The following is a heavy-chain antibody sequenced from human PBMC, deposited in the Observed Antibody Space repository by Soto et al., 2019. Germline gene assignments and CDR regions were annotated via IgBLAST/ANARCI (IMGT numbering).Heavy chain of an antibody. D-gene: IGHD3-10*02. CDR2: IYYSGST. Sequence: PSETLSLTCTVSGASISSGDYYWSWIRQHPGKGLEWIGYIYYSGSTYYNPSLKSRLTISIDTSKNQFSLKLSSVTAADTAVYYCASMIGDPVLSFDSWGQGTLVTVSS. V-gene: IGHV4-31*03. CDR1: GASISSGDYY. CDR3: ASMIGDPVLSFDS. J-gene: IGHJ5*01.